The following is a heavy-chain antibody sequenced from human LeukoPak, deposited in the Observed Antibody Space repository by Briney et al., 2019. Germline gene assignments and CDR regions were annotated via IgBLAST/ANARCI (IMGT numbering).Heavy chain of an antibody. V-gene: IGHV1-69*06. CDR2: IIPIFGTA. CDR3: ARERQGGNSCLDFFSFDY. Sequence: ASVKVSCKASGGTISSYAISWVRQAPGQGLEWMGGIIPIFGTANYAQKFQGRVTITADKSTSTAYMELSSLRSEDTAVYYCARERQGGNSCLDFFSFDYWGQGTLVTVSS. CDR1: GGTISSYA. D-gene: IGHD5-12*01. J-gene: IGHJ4*02.